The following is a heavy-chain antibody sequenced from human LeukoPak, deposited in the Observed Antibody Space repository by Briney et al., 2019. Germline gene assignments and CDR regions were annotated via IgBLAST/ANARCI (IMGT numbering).Heavy chain of an antibody. CDR3: ARVLYSRRMNYYGSGRYFAY. Sequence: ASVKVSCKASGYIFTGYYMHWVRQAPGQGLEWMGWISAYNANTHYAQKVQGRVTMTTDSSTTTAYMELRSLRSDDTAVYYCARVLYSRRMNYYGSGRYFAYWGQGTLVTVSS. D-gene: IGHD3-10*01. J-gene: IGHJ4*02. V-gene: IGHV1-18*04. CDR2: ISAYNANT. CDR1: GYIFTGYY.